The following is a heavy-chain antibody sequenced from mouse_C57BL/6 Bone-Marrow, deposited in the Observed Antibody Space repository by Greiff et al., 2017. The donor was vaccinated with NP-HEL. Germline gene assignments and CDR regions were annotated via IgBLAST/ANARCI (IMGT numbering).Heavy chain of an antibody. CDR3: ARDALYYYGSPWYFDV. D-gene: IGHD1-1*01. CDR2: SRNKANDYTT. CDR1: GFTFSDFY. Sequence: EVKLVESGGGLVQSGRSLRLSCATSGFTFSDFYMEWVRQAPGKGLEWIAASRNKANDYTTEYSASVKGRFIVSRDTSQSILYLQMNALRAEDTAIYYCARDALYYYGSPWYFDVWGTGTTVTVSS. J-gene: IGHJ1*03. V-gene: IGHV7-1*01.